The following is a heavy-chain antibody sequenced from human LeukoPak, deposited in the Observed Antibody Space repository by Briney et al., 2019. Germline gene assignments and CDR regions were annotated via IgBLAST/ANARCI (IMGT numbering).Heavy chain of an antibody. Sequence: GGSLRLSCAASGFTFSSYGMHWVRQAPGKGLEWVAGTSYNGNNKYYADSVKGRFTISRDNSKNTLYLQMNSLRAEDTAVYYCAKDLVGGVDYWGQGTLVTVSS. D-gene: IGHD1-26*01. CDR2: TSYNGNNK. CDR1: GFTFSSYG. CDR3: AKDLVGGVDY. V-gene: IGHV3-30*18. J-gene: IGHJ4*02.